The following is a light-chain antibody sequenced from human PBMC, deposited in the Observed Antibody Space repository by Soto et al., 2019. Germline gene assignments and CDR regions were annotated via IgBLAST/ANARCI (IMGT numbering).Light chain of an antibody. V-gene: IGKV1-39*01. J-gene: IGKJ3*01. Sequence: DIQMTQSPSSLSASVGYRVTITWRASQSISSYLNWYQQKPGKAPKLLISAASSLHRGVPSTFSGSGSGTDFTLTISSLQPEDFATYYCQQSYSTPFTFGPGTKVD. CDR3: QQSYSTPFT. CDR1: QSISSY. CDR2: AAS.